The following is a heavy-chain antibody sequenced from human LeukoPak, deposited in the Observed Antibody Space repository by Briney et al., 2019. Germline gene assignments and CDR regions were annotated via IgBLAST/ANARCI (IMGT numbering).Heavy chain of an antibody. D-gene: IGHD1-20*01. V-gene: IGHV1-69*05. CDR3: ATRVVNWSFDY. CDR2: IIPIFGTA. CDR1: GGTFSSYA. J-gene: IGHJ4*02. Sequence: ASVKVSCKASGGTFSSYAISWVRQAPGQGLEWMGGIIPIFGTANYAQKFQGRVTITTDESTSTAYMELSSLRSEDTAVYYCATRVVNWSFDYWGQGTLVTVSS.